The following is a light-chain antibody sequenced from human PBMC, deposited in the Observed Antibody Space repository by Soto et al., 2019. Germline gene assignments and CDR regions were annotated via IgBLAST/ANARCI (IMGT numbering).Light chain of an antibody. CDR1: QSVSSSY. Sequence: EIVLTQSPGTLSLSPGARATLSCRASQSVSSSYLAWYQQKPGQAPRLIIYGASSRATGIPDRFSVIVSGTAGTITLSRLEPEDGEVXXXXQXXXSXXTFGQGTKVDIK. CDR3: XQXXXSXXT. J-gene: IGKJ1*01. V-gene: IGKV3-20*01. CDR2: GAS.